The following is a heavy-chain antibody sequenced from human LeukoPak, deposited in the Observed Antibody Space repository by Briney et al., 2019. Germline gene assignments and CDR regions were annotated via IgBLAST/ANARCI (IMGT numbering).Heavy chain of an antibody. V-gene: IGHV3-9*01. D-gene: IGHD3-10*01. CDR2: ISWNSNSR. Sequence: GGSLRLSCATSGFTFDDYAMHWVRQAPGKGLEWVSGISWNSNSRGYADSVEGRFTISRDNSKNTLYLQVNSLRAEDTAVYYCARAPVWFGEWFFDYWGQGTLVTVSS. CDR3: ARAPVWFGEWFFDY. CDR1: GFTFDDYA. J-gene: IGHJ4*02.